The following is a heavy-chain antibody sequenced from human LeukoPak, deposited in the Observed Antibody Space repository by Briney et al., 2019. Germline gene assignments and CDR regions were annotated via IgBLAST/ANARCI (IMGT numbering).Heavy chain of an antibody. D-gene: IGHD3-22*01. CDR3: ARETSGTYYYDSSGYYYFDY. V-gene: IGHV4-59*01. CDR1: GGSISSYY. CDR2: IYYSGST. J-gene: IGHJ4*02. Sequence: PSETLSLTCTVSGGSISSYYWSWIRQPPGKGLEWIGYIYYSGSTNYNPSLKSRVTISVDTSKNQFSLKLSSVTAADTAVYYCARETSGTYYYDSSGYYYFDYWGQGTLVTVSS.